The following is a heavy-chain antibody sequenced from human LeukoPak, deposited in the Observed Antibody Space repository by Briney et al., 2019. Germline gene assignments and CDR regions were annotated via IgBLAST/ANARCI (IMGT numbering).Heavy chain of an antibody. J-gene: IGHJ6*02. Sequence: SETLSLTCTVSGGSVSSGSYYWSWIRQPPGKGLEWIGYIYYSGSTNYNPSLKSRVTISVDTSKNQFSLKLSSVTAADTAVYYCARGRRCNSTSCYRRANAMDVWGQGTTVTVSS. V-gene: IGHV4-61*01. D-gene: IGHD2-2*01. CDR2: IYYSGST. CDR3: ARGRRCNSTSCYRRANAMDV. CDR1: GGSVSSGSYY.